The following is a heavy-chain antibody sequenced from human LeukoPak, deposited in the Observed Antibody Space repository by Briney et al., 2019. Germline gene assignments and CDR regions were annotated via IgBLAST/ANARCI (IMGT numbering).Heavy chain of an antibody. Sequence: PSQTLSLTCTVFGASLNSGAYYWSWIRHHPGKGLEWIGYISYSGSTYYNPSLKSRVSISGDTSKNQFSLNVSSVTAADTAVYYCARMPRRIVVVTPYYFYYWGQGTLVTVSS. J-gene: IGHJ4*02. CDR3: ARMPRRIVVVTPYYFYY. D-gene: IGHD2-21*02. CDR2: ISYSGST. V-gene: IGHV4-31*02. CDR1: GASLNSGAYY.